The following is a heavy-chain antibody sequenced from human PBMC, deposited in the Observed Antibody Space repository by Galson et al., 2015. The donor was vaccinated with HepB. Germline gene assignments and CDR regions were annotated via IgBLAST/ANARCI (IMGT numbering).Heavy chain of an antibody. V-gene: IGHV1-69*02. CDR3: AGGITMVRGVIMRSQFDI. J-gene: IGHJ3*02. CDR1: GGTFSSYT. CDR2: IIPILGIA. D-gene: IGHD3-10*01. Sequence: SVKVSCKASGGTFSSYTISWVRQAPGQGLEWMGRIIPILGIANYAQKFQGRVTITADKSTSTAYMELSSLRSEDTAVYYCAGGITMVRGVIMRSQFDIWGQGTMVTVSS.